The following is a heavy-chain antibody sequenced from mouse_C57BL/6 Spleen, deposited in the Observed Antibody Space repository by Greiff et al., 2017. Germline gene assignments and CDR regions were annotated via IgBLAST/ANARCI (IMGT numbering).Heavy chain of an antibody. CDR2: ISDGGSYT. D-gene: IGHD2-3*01. J-gene: IGHJ3*01. Sequence: EVQLQQSGGGLVKPGGSLKLSCAASGFTFSSYAMSWVRQTPEKRLEWVATISDGGSYTYYPDNVKGRFTISRDNAKNNLYLQMSHLKSEDTAMYYCARDLSLAYWGQGTLVTVSA. V-gene: IGHV5-4*01. CDR3: ARDLSLAY. CDR1: GFTFSSYA.